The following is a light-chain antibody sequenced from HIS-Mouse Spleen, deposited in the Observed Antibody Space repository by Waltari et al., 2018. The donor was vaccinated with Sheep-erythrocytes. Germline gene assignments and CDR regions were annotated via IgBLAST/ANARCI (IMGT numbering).Light chain of an antibody. CDR3: SSYAGSNNWV. CDR1: SSDVCGYNY. V-gene: IGLV2-8*01. Sequence: QSALTQPPSASGSPGPSVTISCTGTSSDVCGYNYLPWYQQPPGKAPKLMIYEVSKRPSGVPDRFSGSKSGNTASLTVSGLQAEDEADYYCSSYAGSNNWVFGGGTKLTVL. CDR2: EVS. J-gene: IGLJ3*02.